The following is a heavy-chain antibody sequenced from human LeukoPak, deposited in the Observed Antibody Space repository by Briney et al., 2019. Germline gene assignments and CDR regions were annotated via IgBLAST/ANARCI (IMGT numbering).Heavy chain of an antibody. D-gene: IGHD3-22*01. V-gene: IGHV1-69*05. CDR3: ARDSAVYYDSSDY. CDR1: GGTFSSFA. CDR2: IIPIFGTT. Sequence: ASVKVSCKTSGGTFSSFAITWVRQTPGQGLEWMGGIIPIFGTTNYAQKLQGRVTMTTDTSTSTAYMELRSLRSDDTAVYYCARDSAVYYDSSDYWGQGTLVTVSS. J-gene: IGHJ4*02.